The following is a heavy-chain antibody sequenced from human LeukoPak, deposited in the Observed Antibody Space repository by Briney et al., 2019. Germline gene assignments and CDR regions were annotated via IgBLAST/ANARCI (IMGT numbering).Heavy chain of an antibody. CDR2: INHSGST. J-gene: IGHJ4*02. V-gene: IGHV4-34*01. D-gene: IGHD2-15*01. Sequence: SETLSLTCAVYGGSFSGYYWSWIRQPPGKGLEWVGEINHSGSTNYNPSLKSRVTMSVDTSNNQFSLKMNSVTAADTAVYYCARALAPYCSGGSCYPSIFDYWGQGTLVTVSS. CDR3: ARALAPYCSGGSCYPSIFDY. CDR1: GGSFSGYY.